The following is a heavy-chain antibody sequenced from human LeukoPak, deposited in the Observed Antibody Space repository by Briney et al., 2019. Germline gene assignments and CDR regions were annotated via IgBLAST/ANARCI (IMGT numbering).Heavy chain of an antibody. CDR1: GGSISSGDYY. J-gene: IGHJ4*02. CDR3: ARIRSDYFDY. D-gene: IGHD4-17*01. V-gene: IGHV4-30-4*01. CDR2: IYYSGST. Sequence: SETLSLTFTVSGGSISSGDYYWSWIRQPPGKGLEWIGYIYYSGSTYYNPSLKSRVTISVDTSKNQFSLKLSSVTAADTAVYYCARIRSDYFDYWGQGTLVTVSS.